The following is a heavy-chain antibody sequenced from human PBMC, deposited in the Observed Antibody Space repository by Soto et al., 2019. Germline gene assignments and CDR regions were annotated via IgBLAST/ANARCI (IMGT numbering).Heavy chain of an antibody. V-gene: IGHV3-7*01. CDR1: GFTFTSYW. Sequence: EVQLVESGGGLVQPGGSLRVSCAASGFTFTSYWMSWVRQAPGKGLEWVANIKEDGSAKYYLDSVKGRFTISRDNAKNSLYLQMNSLRADDTAVYYCAREDFCRFDYWGQGNLVTVYS. CDR3: AREDFCRFDY. CDR2: IKEDGSAK. J-gene: IGHJ4*02.